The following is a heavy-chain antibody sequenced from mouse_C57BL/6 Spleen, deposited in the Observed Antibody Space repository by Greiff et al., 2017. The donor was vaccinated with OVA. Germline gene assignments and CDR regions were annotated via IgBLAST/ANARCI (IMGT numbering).Heavy chain of an antibody. D-gene: IGHD4-1*01. CDR2: IDPENGDT. Sequence: EVKLMESGAELVRPGASVKLSCTASGFNFKDDYMHWVKQRPEQGLEWIGLIDPENGDTESASKFQGKATITADTSSNTAYLQLSSLTSEDTAVYYCSMGRGAMDYWGQGTSVTVSS. J-gene: IGHJ4*01. CDR1: GFNFKDDY. V-gene: IGHV14-4*01. CDR3: SMGRGAMDY.